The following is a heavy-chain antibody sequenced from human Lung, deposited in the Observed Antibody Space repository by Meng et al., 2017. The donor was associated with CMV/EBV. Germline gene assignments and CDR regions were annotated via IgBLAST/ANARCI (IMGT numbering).Heavy chain of an antibody. J-gene: IGHJ4*02. V-gene: IGHV4-4*02. CDR1: GGSISSSNW. D-gene: IGHD6-19*01. Sequence: QLQASGPGLVKPSGTLSLTCAVSGGSISSSNWWSWVRQPPGKGLEWIGEIYHSGSTNYNPSLKSRVTISVDKSKNQFSLKLSSVTAAGTAVYYCASFPPPGKQWLVTDYWGQGTLVTVSS. CDR3: ASFPPPGKQWLVTDY. CDR2: IYHSGST.